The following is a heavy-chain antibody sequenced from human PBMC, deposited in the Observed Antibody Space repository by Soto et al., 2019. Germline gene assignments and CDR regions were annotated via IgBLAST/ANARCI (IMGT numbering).Heavy chain of an antibody. CDR1: GYTFTGYY. Sequence: QVQLVQSGAEVKKPGASVKVSCKASGYTFTGYYMRWVRQAPGQGLEWMGWINPNSGGTKYPQKFQGRVTMTRDTSITTVYMSLTGLKSDDTAVYYCARDLAKGGGSAGFDYWGQGTLVAVSS. CDR3: ARDLAKGGGSAGFDY. V-gene: IGHV1-2*02. D-gene: IGHD2-15*01. J-gene: IGHJ4*02. CDR2: INPNSGGT.